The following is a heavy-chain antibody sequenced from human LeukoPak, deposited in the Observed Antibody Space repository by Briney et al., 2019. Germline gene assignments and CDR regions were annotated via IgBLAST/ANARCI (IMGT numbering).Heavy chain of an antibody. V-gene: IGHV3-30*18. Sequence: GGSLRLSCAAPGFTFSSYGMHWVRQAPGKGLEWVAVISYDGSNKYYADSVKGRFTISRDNSKNTLYLQMNSLRAEDTAVYYCAKVAGHGYGFDYWGQGTLVTVSS. J-gene: IGHJ4*02. CDR3: AKVAGHGYGFDY. CDR2: ISYDGSNK. D-gene: IGHD5-18*01. CDR1: GFTFSSYG.